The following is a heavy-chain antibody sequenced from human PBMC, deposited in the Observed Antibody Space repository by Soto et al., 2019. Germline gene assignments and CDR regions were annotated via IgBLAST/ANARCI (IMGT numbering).Heavy chain of an antibody. CDR2: IYPGDSDT. D-gene: IGHD2-2*01. Sequence: GESLKISCRGSGYIFSIYWIGWVRQMPGKGLEWMGIIYPGDSDTRCSPSFQGQVAISADKSISTAYLHWSSLKASDTAMYYCARRYCISKNCYLDYWGQGTLVTVAS. CDR1: GYIFSIYW. V-gene: IGHV5-51*01. CDR3: ARRYCISKNCYLDY. J-gene: IGHJ4*02.